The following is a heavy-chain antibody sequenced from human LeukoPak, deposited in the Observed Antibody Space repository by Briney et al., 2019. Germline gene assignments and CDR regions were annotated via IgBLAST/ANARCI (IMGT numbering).Heavy chain of an antibody. CDR3: ARVGGSHRQCWFDH. V-gene: IGHV4-34*01. Sequence: SETLSLTCAVYGGSFSGYYWSWIRQPPGKGLEWIGEINHSGSTNYNPSLKSRVTISVDTSKNQFSLKLSSVTAADTAVYYCARVGGSHRQCWFDHWGQGTLVTVSS. J-gene: IGHJ5*02. CDR1: GGSFSGYY. CDR2: INHSGST. D-gene: IGHD2-15*01.